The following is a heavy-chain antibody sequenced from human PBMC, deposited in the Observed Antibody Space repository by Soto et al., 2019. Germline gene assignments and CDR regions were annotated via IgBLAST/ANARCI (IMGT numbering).Heavy chain of an antibody. CDR1: GGSISSGGYY. CDR3: ARGKPSYYYYGMEV. J-gene: IGHJ6*02. Sequence: QVQLQESGPGLVKPSQTLSLTCTVSGGSISSGGYYWSWIRQHPGKGREWIGYIYYSGSTYYNPSLKSRVTISVDTSKNQFSLKLSSVTAADTAVYYCARGKPSYYYYGMEVWGQGTTVTVSS. V-gene: IGHV4-31*03. CDR2: IYYSGST.